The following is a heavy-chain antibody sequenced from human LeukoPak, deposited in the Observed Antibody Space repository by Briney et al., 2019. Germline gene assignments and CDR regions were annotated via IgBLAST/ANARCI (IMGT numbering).Heavy chain of an antibody. Sequence: ASVKVSCKASGYTFTSYGISWVRQAPGQGLEWMGWISAYNGNTNYAQKFQGRVTMTEDTSTDTAYMELSSLRSEDTAVYYCATRRVVLRFLEWLLTDAFDIWGQGTMVTVSS. J-gene: IGHJ3*02. D-gene: IGHD3-3*01. CDR2: ISAYNGNT. V-gene: IGHV1-18*01. CDR3: ATRRVVLRFLEWLLTDAFDI. CDR1: GYTFTSYG.